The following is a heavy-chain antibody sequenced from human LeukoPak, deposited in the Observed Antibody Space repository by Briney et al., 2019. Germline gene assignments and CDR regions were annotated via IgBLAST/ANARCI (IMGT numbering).Heavy chain of an antibody. J-gene: IGHJ4*02. V-gene: IGHV1-2*02. CDR2: FNPTSGNT. CDR1: GYTFSDHY. D-gene: IGHD3-22*01. Sequence: ASVKVSCKASGYTFSDHYMHWVRQAPGQGLEWMGWFNPTSGNTNYAQKFQGRVTMTWDTSITTAYMELSRLRSDDTAVYYCARAYYDSSGYIYWGQGTLVTVSS. CDR3: ARAYYDSSGYIY.